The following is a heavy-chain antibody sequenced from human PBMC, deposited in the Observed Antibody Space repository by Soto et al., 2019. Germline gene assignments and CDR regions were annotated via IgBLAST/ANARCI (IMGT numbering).Heavy chain of an antibody. Sequence: QVQLEESGGGVVQPGRSLRLSCAASGFSISRSAMHWVRQAPGKGLEWVAVIAYDGSNRWYADSAKGRFTISRDNSKNTVYLQMSSLRGEDTAVYYCARDLQAGTDNVNWFAPWGQGTLVTVSS. D-gene: IGHD1-1*01. CDR3: ARDLQAGTDNVNWFAP. CDR2: IAYDGSNR. J-gene: IGHJ5*02. V-gene: IGHV3-30*04. CDR1: GFSISRSA.